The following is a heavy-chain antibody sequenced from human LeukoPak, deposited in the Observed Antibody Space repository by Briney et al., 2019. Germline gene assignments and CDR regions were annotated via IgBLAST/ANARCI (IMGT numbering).Heavy chain of an antibody. Sequence: ASVKVSCKASGGTFSSYAINWVRQATGQGLEWMGWMNPNSGNTGYAQKFQGRVTMTRNTPISTAYMELSSLRSEDTAVYYCARVVGYRNWFDPWGQGTLVTVSS. J-gene: IGHJ5*02. V-gene: IGHV1-8*02. CDR1: GGTFSSYA. D-gene: IGHD6-25*01. CDR3: ARVVGYRNWFDP. CDR2: MNPNSGNT.